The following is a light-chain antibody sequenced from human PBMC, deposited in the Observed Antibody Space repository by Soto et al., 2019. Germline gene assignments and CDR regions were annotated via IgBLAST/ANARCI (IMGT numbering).Light chain of an antibody. V-gene: IGKV3-15*01. Sequence: ETVMTQSPATLSVSPGERATLSCRASQSVSSSYLAWYQQKPGQAHRLLIYGAYTRATGVQARFSGSGSGTEFTLTIRSLQSEDFAVYYCQQYNNWPRTFGQGTRLEIK. J-gene: IGKJ5*01. CDR1: QSVSSSY. CDR2: GAY. CDR3: QQYNNWPRT.